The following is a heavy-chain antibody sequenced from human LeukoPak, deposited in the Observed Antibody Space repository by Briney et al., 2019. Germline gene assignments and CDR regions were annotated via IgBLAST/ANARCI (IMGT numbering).Heavy chain of an antibody. V-gene: IGHV3-48*01. Sequence: GGSLRLSFAASGFTFNRNNMNWVRQAPGKGLEWVSYISNTSITMYYADSVKGRFTNSRDNAKNSLYLQMNSLRADDTAVYYCARETILAVAGDFWGQGTLVTVSS. CDR1: GFTFNRNN. CDR3: ARETILAVAGDF. CDR2: ISNTSITM. D-gene: IGHD6-19*01. J-gene: IGHJ4*02.